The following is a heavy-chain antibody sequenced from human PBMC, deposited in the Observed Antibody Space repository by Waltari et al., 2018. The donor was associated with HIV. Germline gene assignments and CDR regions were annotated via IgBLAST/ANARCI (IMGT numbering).Heavy chain of an antibody. CDR2: INHTGGT. D-gene: IGHD2-15*01. J-gene: IGHJ1*01. V-gene: IGHV4-34*02. CDR3: ARHTTSTLVVTVFQH. Sequence: QVPLQQWGTGLLEPSETLSPTGAVYGGSFSGYDWTWISQPPGGGRGRVAWIRQPPGQGLEWIGEINHTGGTNYNPSLKSRVTISMDTSKNQFSLRLSSVTAADTAVYYCARHTTSTLVVTVFQHWGQGTLVTVSS. CDR1: GGSFSGYD.